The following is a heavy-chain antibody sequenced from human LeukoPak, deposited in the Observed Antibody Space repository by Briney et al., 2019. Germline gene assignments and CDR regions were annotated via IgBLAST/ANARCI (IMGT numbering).Heavy chain of an antibody. Sequence: SETLSLTCTVSGYSISSGYDWGWMRQPPGKGLEWIGSIYYSGSTYYNPSLKSRVTISVDTSKNQFSLKLSSVTAADTAVYYCARDRAYFGYYYYYMDVWGKGTTVTVSS. CDR3: ARDRAYFGYYYYYMDV. CDR1: GYSISSGYD. D-gene: IGHD2-21*01. V-gene: IGHV4-38-2*02. J-gene: IGHJ6*03. CDR2: IYYSGST.